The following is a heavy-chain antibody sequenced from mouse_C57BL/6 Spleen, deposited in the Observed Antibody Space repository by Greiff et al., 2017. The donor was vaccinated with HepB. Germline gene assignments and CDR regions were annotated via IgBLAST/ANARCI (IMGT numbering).Heavy chain of an antibody. V-gene: IGHV3-6*01. D-gene: IGHD1-1*01. CDR3: ARNTVVARYFDV. J-gene: IGHJ1*03. Sequence: EVQLQQSGPGLVKPSQSLSLTCSVTGYSITSGYYWNWIRQFPGNKLEWMGYISYDGSNNYNPSLINRISITRDTSKNQFFLKLNSVTTEDTATYYCARNTVVARYFDVWGTGTTVTVSS. CDR1: GYSITSGYY. CDR2: ISYDGSN.